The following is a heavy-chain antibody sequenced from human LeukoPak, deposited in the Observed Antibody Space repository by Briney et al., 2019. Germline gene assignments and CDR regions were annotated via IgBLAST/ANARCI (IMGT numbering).Heavy chain of an antibody. V-gene: IGHV1-18*01. CDR3: ARDRITMVRGVKGKNWFDP. D-gene: IGHD3-10*01. Sequence: ASVKVSCKASGYTFTSYGISWVRQAPGQGLEWMGWISAYNGNTNYAQKLQGRVTMTTDTSTSTAYMELSSLRSEDTAVYYCARDRITMVRGVKGKNWFDPWGQGTLVTVSS. CDR1: GYTFTSYG. J-gene: IGHJ5*02. CDR2: ISAYNGNT.